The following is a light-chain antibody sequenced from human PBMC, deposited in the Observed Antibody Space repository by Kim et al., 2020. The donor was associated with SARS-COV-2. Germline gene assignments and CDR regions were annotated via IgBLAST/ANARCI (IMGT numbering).Light chain of an antibody. CDR1: SNNVGFQG. CDR2: RNN. CDR3: SAWDSSLTGWV. V-gene: IGLV10-54*04. J-gene: IGLJ3*02. Sequence: QTATLTCTGNSNNVGFQGAVWLQQHQGHPPQLLSYRNNKRPSGISERFSASRSGNTASLTITGLQPEDEADYYCSAWDSSLTGWVFGGGTKVTVL.